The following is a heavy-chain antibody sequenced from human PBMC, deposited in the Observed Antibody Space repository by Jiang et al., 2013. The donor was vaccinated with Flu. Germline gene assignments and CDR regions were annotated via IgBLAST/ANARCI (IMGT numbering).Heavy chain of an antibody. V-gene: IGHV3-33*01. CDR3: ARAPLTVIVATTYYGMDV. J-gene: IGHJ6*02. CDR1: GFTFSSYG. D-gene: IGHD5-12*01. Sequence: QLLESGGGVVQPGRSLRLSCAASGFTFSSYGMHWVRQAPGKGLEWVAVIWYDGSNKYYADSVKGRFTISRDNSKNTLYLQMNSLRAEDTAVYYCARAPLTVIVATTYYGMDVWGQGTTVTVSS. CDR2: IWYDGSNK.